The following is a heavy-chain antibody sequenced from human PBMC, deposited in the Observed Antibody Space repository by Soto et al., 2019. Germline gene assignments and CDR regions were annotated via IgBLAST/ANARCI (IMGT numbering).Heavy chain of an antibody. CDR2: IYYSGIT. V-gene: IGHV4-31*02. D-gene: IGHD2-15*01. CDR3: ASEDCSGGSCYLDY. Sequence: SETLSLTCTVSGGSISSGGYYWSWIRQHPGKGLEWIGYIYYSGITYYNPSLKSRVTISVDTSKNQFSLKLSSVTAADTAVYYCASEDCSGGSCYLDYWGQGTLVTVSS. CDR1: GGSISSGGYY. J-gene: IGHJ4*02.